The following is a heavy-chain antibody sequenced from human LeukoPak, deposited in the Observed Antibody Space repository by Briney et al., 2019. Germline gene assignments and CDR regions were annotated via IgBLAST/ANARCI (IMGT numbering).Heavy chain of an antibody. D-gene: IGHD6-13*01. CDR3: ARSSRWYSLDY. J-gene: IGHJ4*02. Sequence: SQTLSLTCTVSGGSISSGDYYWSWIRQPPGKGLEWIGSIYYSGSPNYSASLRSRVTISVDTSINHFSLKLSSVTAADTAVYYCARSSRWYSLDYWGQGTLVTVSS. V-gene: IGHV4-61*03. CDR2: IYYSGSP. CDR1: GGSISSGDYY.